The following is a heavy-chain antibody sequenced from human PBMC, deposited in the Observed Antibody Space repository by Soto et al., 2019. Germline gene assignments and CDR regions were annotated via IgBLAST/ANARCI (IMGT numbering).Heavy chain of an antibody. CDR2: LNPNTDKT. J-gene: IGHJ3*02. CDR3: PRGIKGLPPSAFDI. V-gene: IGHV1-8*01. Sequence: ASVKVSCKASGYTFSNYDINWVRQATGQGLEWMGWLNPNTDKTGSAQKFQGRVTMTRNTSISTAYLELSGLRSDDTAVYYCPRGIKGLPPSAFDIWGQGTRVTVSS. D-gene: IGHD5-12*01. CDR1: GYTFSNYD.